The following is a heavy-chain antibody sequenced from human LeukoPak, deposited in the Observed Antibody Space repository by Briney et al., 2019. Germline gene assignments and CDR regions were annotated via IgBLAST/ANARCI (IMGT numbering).Heavy chain of an antibody. J-gene: IGHJ3*02. Sequence: SVKVSCXASGGTFSIYAISWVRQALGQGLEWMARIIPIFGTANCAQKFQGRVTITTDESTSTAYMELSSLRSEDTAVYYCARDSKTRSSSWPDDAFDIWGQGTMVTVSS. D-gene: IGHD6-13*01. CDR3: ARDSKTRSSSWPDDAFDI. CDR1: GGTFSIYA. CDR2: IIPIFGTA. V-gene: IGHV1-69*05.